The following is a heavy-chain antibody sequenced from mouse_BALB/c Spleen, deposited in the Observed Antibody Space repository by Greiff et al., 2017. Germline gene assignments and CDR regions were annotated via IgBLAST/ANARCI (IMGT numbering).Heavy chain of an antibody. Sequence: EVQRVESGGGLVKPGGSLKLSCAASGFAFSSYDMSWVRQTPEKRLEWVAYISSGGGSTYYPDTVKGRFTISRDNAKNTLYLQMSSLKSEDTAMYYCARRALDYWGQGTTLTVSS. CDR3: ARRALDY. J-gene: IGHJ2*01. CDR1: GFAFSSYD. CDR2: ISSGGGST. V-gene: IGHV5-12-1*01. D-gene: IGHD1-3*01.